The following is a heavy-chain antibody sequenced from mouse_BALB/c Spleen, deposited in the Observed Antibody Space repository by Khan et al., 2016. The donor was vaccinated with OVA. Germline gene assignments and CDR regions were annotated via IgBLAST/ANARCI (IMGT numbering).Heavy chain of an antibody. CDR3: VGHGYTSWFAY. Sequence: VQLQQSGPELMKPGASVKISRKASGYSFTTYYIHWAKQSHGKTLEWIGYVDPFNGGSTYNQKFKGKATLTVDKSSSTAYMHLSSLTSEDSAVYYGVGHGYTSWFAYWGHGTLVTVSA. D-gene: IGHD1-1*01. CDR1: GYSFTTYY. CDR2: VDPFNGGS. J-gene: IGHJ3*01. V-gene: IGHV1-31*01.